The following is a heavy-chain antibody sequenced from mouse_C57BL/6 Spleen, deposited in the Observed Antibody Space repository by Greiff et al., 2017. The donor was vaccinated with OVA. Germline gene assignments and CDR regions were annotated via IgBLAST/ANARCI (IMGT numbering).Heavy chain of an antibody. V-gene: IGHV3-6*01. CDR1: GYSITSGYY. CDR3: ARWGYPYAMDY. CDR2: ISYDGSN. J-gene: IGHJ4*01. D-gene: IGHD2-2*01. Sequence: DVKLQESGPGLVKPSQSLSLTCSVTGYSITSGYYWNWIRQFPGNKLEWMGYISYDGSNNYNPSLKNRISITRDTSKNQFFLKLNSVTTEDTATYYCARWGYPYAMDYWGQGTSVTVSS.